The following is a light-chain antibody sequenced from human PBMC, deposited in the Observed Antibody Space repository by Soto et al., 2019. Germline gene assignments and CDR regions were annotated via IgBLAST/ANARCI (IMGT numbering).Light chain of an antibody. Sequence: EIVMTQSPATLSVSPGERATLSCRASQTVNNNLAWYQQKPGQAPRLLIYGASARATGIPARFSGSVSGTEFTLTISSLQSEDFAVYSCQQYNSWPLTFGGGTKVEIK. V-gene: IGKV3-15*01. J-gene: IGKJ4*01. CDR2: GAS. CDR1: QTVNNN. CDR3: QQYNSWPLT.